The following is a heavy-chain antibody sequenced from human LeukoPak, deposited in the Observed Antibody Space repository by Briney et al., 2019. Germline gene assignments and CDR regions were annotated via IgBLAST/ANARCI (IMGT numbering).Heavy chain of an antibody. CDR2: IYSGGST. CDR3: ARANYEILTGYLYFDY. V-gene: IGHV3-66*01. D-gene: IGHD3-9*01. J-gene: IGHJ4*02. Sequence: GGSLRLSCAASGFTFNSNYMSWVRQAPGKGLEWVSIIYSGGSTHYGDSVKGRFTISRDNSKNTLYLQMNSLRAEDTAVYYCARANYEILTGYLYFDYWGQGTLVTVSS. CDR1: GFTFNSNY.